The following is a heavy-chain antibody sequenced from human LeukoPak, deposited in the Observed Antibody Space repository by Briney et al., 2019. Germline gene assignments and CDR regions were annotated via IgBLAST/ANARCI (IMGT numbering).Heavy chain of an antibody. CDR2: ISSSSSYI. V-gene: IGHV3-21*01. CDR1: GFTFSSYS. Sequence: GGSLRLSCAASGFTFSSYSMNWVRQAPGKGLEWVSSISSSSSYIYCADSVKGRFTISRDNAKNSLYLQMNSLRAEDTAVYYCARDLNWLLFDYWGQGALVTVSS. CDR3: ARDLNWLLFDY. J-gene: IGHJ4*02. D-gene: IGHD3/OR15-3a*01.